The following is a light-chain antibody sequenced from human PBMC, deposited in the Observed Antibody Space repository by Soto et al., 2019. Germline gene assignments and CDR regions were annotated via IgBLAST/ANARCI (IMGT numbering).Light chain of an antibody. CDR2: DAS. Sequence: DIQMTQSPSTLSASVGDTVTITCRASQSVSRWVAWYQQKPGTAPNLLIYDASTLKSGVPSRFSGSGSGTDFTLTISCLQSEDFATYYCQQYYSYPITFGQGTRLEIK. CDR3: QQYYSYPIT. V-gene: IGKV1-5*01. J-gene: IGKJ5*01. CDR1: QSVSRW.